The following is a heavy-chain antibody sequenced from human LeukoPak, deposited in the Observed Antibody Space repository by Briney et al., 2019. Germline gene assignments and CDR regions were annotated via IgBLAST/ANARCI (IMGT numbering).Heavy chain of an antibody. Sequence: ASVKVSCKASGYTFTSYGISWVRQAPGQGLEWMGWISAYNGNTNYAQKLQGRVTMTTDTSTSTAYMELRGLRSDDTAVYYCARGIVVVPAAIAFDYWGQGTLVTVSS. CDR3: ARGIVVVPAAIAFDY. D-gene: IGHD2-2*02. V-gene: IGHV1-18*01. CDR2: ISAYNGNT. CDR1: GYTFTSYG. J-gene: IGHJ4*02.